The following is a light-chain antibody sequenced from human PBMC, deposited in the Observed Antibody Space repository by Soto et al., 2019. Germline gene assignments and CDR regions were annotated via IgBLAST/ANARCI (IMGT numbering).Light chain of an antibody. Sequence: QSVLTQPPSAPGTPGQRVTISCSGSSSDIGSNYVYWYQQIPGTAPKLLIYRNNQRPSGVPDRFSGSKSGTSASLAISGLRSEDEADYFCAAWDDSLNGQGVFGGGTKLTVL. V-gene: IGLV1-47*01. J-gene: IGLJ2*01. CDR3: AAWDDSLNGQGV. CDR2: RNN. CDR1: SSDIGSNY.